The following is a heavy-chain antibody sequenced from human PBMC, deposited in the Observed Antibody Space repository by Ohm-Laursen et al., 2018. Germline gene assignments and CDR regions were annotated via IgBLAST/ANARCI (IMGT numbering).Heavy chain of an antibody. V-gene: IGHV3-23*01. Sequence: SLRLSCAASGFTFSNYAMSWVRQAPGKGLEWVSGISGSGGNTYYTDSVKGRFTISRDNSKNTVSLQMNSLRVEDTAVYYCAKVGGSSSSSTWSADYYGMDVCGQGITVTVSS. J-gene: IGHJ6*02. CDR3: AKVGGSSSSSTWSADYYGMDV. CDR1: GFTFSNYA. CDR2: ISGSGGNT. D-gene: IGHD6-13*01.